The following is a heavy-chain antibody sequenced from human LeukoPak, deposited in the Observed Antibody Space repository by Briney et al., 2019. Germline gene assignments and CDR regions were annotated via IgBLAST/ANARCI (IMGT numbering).Heavy chain of an antibody. Sequence: PGGSLRLSCAASGFTFSSYSMNWVRQAPGKGLEWVSSISSSSSYIYYADSVKGRFTISRDSAKNSLYLQMNSLRAEDTAVYYCASPPPGSYYNFDCWGQGTLVTVSS. CDR2: ISSSSSYI. V-gene: IGHV3-21*01. CDR3: ASPPPGSYYNFDC. D-gene: IGHD3-10*01. J-gene: IGHJ4*02. CDR1: GFTFSSYS.